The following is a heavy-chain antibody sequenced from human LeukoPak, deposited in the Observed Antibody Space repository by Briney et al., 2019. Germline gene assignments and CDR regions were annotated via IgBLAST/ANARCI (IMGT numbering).Heavy chain of an antibody. J-gene: IGHJ4*02. CDR1: GGSFSGFY. V-gene: IGHV4-34*01. CDR3: ARDKIGAAFGY. Sequence: MTSETLSLTCAVYGGSFSGFYWSWIRQSPGKGLEWIGEINHSGATNYNPSLKSRVTISVDMSKNQFTLKLRSVNAADTAVYFCARDKIGAAFGYWGQGTLVTVSS. D-gene: IGHD6-13*01. CDR2: INHSGAT.